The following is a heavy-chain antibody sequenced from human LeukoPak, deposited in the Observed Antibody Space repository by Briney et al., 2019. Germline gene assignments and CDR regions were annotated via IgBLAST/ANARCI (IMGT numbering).Heavy chain of an antibody. CDR3: ARHLSGSRGQPEYYFDY. CDR1: VGSISPYY. D-gene: IGHD1-26*01. CDR2: ILYSGTT. V-gene: IGHV4-59*01. J-gene: IGHJ4*02. Sequence: SETLSLTCTLSVGSISPYYWSWLRQTPREGLEWVGYILYSGTTTNYNPSLKSRVTISVDTSKNQFSLKLSSVTAADTAVYYCARHLSGSRGQPEYYFDYWSQGTLVTASS.